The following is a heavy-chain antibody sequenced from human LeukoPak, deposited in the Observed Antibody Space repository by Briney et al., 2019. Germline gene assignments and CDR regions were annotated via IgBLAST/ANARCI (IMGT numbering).Heavy chain of an antibody. CDR1: GGSISSYY. CDR2: IYYSGST. J-gene: IGHJ4*02. D-gene: IGHD2-15*01. Sequence: SETLSLTCTVSGGSISSYYWGWIRQPPGKGLEWIGYIYYSGSTNYNPSLKSRVTISVDTSKNQFSLKLSSVTAADTAVYYCARGPLYCSGGSCYDYWGQGTLVTVSS. V-gene: IGHV4-59*01. CDR3: ARGPLYCSGGSCYDY.